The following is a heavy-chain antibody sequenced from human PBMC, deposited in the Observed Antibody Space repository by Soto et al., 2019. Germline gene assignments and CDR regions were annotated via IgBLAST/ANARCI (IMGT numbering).Heavy chain of an antibody. CDR1: GFTFSSYG. CDR2: IWYDGSNK. J-gene: IGHJ4*02. V-gene: IGHV3-33*01. D-gene: IGHD3-22*01. Sequence: PWGSMRLSCAASGFTFSSYGMHWVRKAPGKGLEWVAVIWYDGSNKYYADSVKGRFTISRDNSKNTLYLQMNSLRAEDTAVYYCARDMFYYDSSGLFDYWGQGTLVTLSS. CDR3: ARDMFYYDSSGLFDY.